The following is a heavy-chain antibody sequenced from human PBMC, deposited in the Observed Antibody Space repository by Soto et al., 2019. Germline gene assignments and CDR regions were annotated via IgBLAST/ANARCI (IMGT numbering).Heavy chain of an antibody. CDR1: GFTFIKYA. V-gene: IGHV3-23*01. CDR2: ISGSGSNT. CDR3: ARESVPPIDY. J-gene: IGHJ4*02. Sequence: EVQLLESGGGLVQPGGSLRLSCAASGFTFIKYAMTWVRQSPGKGLEWVSGISGSGSNTVYADSVKGRFTISRDNSKNTLYLQINSLRVDDTAVYYCARESVPPIDYWGQGTLVTVSS.